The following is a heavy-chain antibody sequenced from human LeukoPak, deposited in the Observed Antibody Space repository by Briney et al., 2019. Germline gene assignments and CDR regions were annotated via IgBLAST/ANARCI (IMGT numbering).Heavy chain of an antibody. CDR1: GFSFSRYG. CDR2: ISGSGGST. V-gene: IGHV3-23*01. J-gene: IGHJ4*02. D-gene: IGHD6-6*01. Sequence: GGSLRLSCTASGFSFSRYGMTWVRQAPGKGLEWVSAISGSGGSTYYADSVKGRFTISRDNSKNTLYLQMNSLRAEDTAVYYCAKDKRGSKQLGIDYWGQGTLVTVSS. CDR3: AKDKRGSKQLGIDY.